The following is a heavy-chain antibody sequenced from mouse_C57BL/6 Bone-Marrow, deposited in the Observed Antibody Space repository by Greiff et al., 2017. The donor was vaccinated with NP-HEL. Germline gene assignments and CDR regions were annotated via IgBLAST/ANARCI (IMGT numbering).Heavy chain of an antibody. CDR3: AREGPTVVAAYYSMDY. D-gene: IGHD1-1*01. V-gene: IGHV1-75*01. Sequence: QVQLQQSGPELVKPGASVKISCTASGYTFTDYYINWVKQRPGQGLEWIGWIFPGSGSTYYNEKFKGKATLTVDNSSSTAYMLLSSLTSEDSAVYSCAREGPTVVAAYYSMDYWGQGTSVTVSA. CDR2: IFPGSGST. CDR1: GYTFTDYY. J-gene: IGHJ4*01.